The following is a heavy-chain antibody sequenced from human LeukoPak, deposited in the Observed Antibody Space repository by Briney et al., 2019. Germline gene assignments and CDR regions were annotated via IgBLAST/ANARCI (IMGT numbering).Heavy chain of an antibody. V-gene: IGHV4-59*12. J-gene: IGHJ4*02. CDR2: IYYSGST. Sequence: SETLSVTSTDSGGSISSYYWSWIRQPPGKGLEWIRYIYYSGSTNYNPSLKSRVTISVDTSKNQFSLKLSSVTAADTAVYYCARGYSSMIVVVSRFDYWGQGTLVTVSS. CDR3: ARGYSSMIVVVSRFDY. CDR1: GGSISSYY. D-gene: IGHD3-22*01.